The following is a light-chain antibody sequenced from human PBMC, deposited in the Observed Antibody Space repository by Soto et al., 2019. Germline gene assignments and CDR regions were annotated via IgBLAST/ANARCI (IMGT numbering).Light chain of an antibody. Sequence: EIVMTQSPATLSVSPGERATLSCRASQSVSGNLAWYQQKPGQAPRLLIYGASTRATGIPARFSGSGSGTEFTLTISSLQPDDFATYFCQQYNSYPITFGQGTRLEIK. CDR2: GAS. V-gene: IGKV3-15*01. CDR3: QQYNSYPIT. CDR1: QSVSGN. J-gene: IGKJ5*01.